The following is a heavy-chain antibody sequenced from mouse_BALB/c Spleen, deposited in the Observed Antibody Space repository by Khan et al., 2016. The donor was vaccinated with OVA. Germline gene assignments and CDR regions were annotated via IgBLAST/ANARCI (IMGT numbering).Heavy chain of an antibody. J-gene: IGHJ3*01. Sequence: EVKLLESGPGLVKPSQSLSLTCTVTGYSITSEYAWNWIRQFPGNKLEWMGYINYSGNTRFNPSFRSRISFTRDTSKNQFILQLNSVTTEDTATYYCARKDYYDYDPFPYWGQGTLVTVSA. D-gene: IGHD2-4*01. CDR2: INYSGNT. CDR1: GYSITSEYA. CDR3: ARKDYYDYDPFPY. V-gene: IGHV3-2*02.